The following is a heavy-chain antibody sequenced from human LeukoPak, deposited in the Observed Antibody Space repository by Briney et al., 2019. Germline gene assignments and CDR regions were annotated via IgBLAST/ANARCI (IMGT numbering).Heavy chain of an antibody. CDR3: ARMRDIVVVPAALDY. CDR2: IIPIFGTA. Sequence: GASVKVSCKASGGTFSSYANSWVRQAPGQGLEWMGGIIPIFGTANYAQKFQGRVTITADESTSTAYMELSSLRSEDTAVYYCARMRDIVVVPAALDYWGQGTLVTVSS. J-gene: IGHJ4*02. CDR1: GGTFSSYA. D-gene: IGHD2-2*01. V-gene: IGHV1-69*01.